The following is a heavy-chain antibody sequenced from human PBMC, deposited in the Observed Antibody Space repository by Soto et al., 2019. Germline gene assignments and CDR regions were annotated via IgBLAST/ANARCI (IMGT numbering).Heavy chain of an antibody. CDR1: GFSLSSSDVG. J-gene: IGHJ4*02. CDR2: IYWDDDK. D-gene: IGHD2-21*02. V-gene: IGHV2-5*02. Sequence: QITLKESGPTLVKPTQTLTLTCTFSGFSLSSSDVGVGWIRQPPGKALEWLALIYWDDDKRYSPSLKSRLTITKDTSRTQVVLTVTHLDPVDTAPYYCVRASGGGNSAYFDYWGQGTLVTVSS. CDR3: VRASGGGNSAYFDY.